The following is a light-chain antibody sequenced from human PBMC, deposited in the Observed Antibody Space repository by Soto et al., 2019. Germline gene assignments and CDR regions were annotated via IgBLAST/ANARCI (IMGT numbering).Light chain of an antibody. Sequence: AIQMTQSPSSLSASVGDRVTITCRASQGISIDLTWYQQKPGKAPKLLIYGASNLQSGVPSRFSGSGSGTDFTLTISSLQPEDFATYYCLQDYNYPLTFGQGTRRDIK. CDR1: QGISID. CDR2: GAS. J-gene: IGKJ5*01. CDR3: LQDYNYPLT. V-gene: IGKV1-6*01.